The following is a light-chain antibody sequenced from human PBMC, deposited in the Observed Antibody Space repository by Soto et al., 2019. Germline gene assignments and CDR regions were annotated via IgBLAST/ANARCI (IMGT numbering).Light chain of an antibody. J-gene: IGKJ4*01. CDR1: QSVSSY. Sequence: EIVLTQSPATLSLSPGERATLSCRASQSVSSYLAWYQQKPGQAPRLLIYDASNRATGIPARFSGSGSGTDFPLPISRLAPEDVAVYYCQQRSNWGLTFGGGTKVEIK. CDR2: DAS. CDR3: QQRSNWGLT. V-gene: IGKV3-11*01.